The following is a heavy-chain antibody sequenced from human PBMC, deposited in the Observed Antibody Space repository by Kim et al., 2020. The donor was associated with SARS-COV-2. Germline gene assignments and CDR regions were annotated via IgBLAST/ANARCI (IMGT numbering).Heavy chain of an antibody. CDR2: IIPIFGTA. D-gene: IGHD6-13*01. J-gene: IGHJ6*02. CDR1: GGTFSSYA. Sequence: SVKVSCKASGGTFSSYAISWVRQAPGQGLEWMGGIIPIFGTANYAQKFQGRVTMAADESTSTAYMELSSLRSEDTAVYYCARDTRGYSSRATDYYYGMDVGGQGTTVTVSS. CDR3: ARDTRGYSSRATDYYYGMDV. V-gene: IGHV1-69*13.